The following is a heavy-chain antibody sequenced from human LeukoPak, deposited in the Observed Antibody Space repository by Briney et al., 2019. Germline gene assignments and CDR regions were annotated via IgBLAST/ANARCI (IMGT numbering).Heavy chain of an antibody. D-gene: IGHD6-19*01. V-gene: IGHV3-7*01. J-gene: IGHJ4*02. CDR2: IKQDGSEK. CDR1: GFIFSSYW. Sequence: GGSLRLSCVASGFIFSSYWMSWVRQAPGKGLEWVANIKQDGSEKYYVDSVKGRFTISRDNAKNSLYLQMNSLRAEDTAVYYCAGGSGHDYWGQGTLVTVSS. CDR3: AGGSGHDY.